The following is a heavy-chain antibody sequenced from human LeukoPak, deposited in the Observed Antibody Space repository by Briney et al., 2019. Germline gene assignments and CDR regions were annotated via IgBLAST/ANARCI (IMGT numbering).Heavy chain of an antibody. D-gene: IGHD3-10*01. CDR1: GSTFSSHW. CDR2: INSDGSST. J-gene: IGHJ4*02. Sequence: GGSLRLSCAASGSTFSSHWMHWVRQAPGKGLVWVSRINSDGSSTTYADSVKGRFTISRDNAKNTLYLQMDSLRDEDTAVYYCARGDGSGSYYYYWGQGTLVTVSS. CDR3: ARGDGSGSYYYY. V-gene: IGHV3-74*01.